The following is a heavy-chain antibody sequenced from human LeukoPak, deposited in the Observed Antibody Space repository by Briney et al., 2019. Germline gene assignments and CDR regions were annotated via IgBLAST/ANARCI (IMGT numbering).Heavy chain of an antibody. CDR2: IYHSGST. Sequence: SETLSLTCTVSGYSISSGYYWGWIRPPPGKGLEWIGRIYHSGSTYYNPSLKSRVTISVDTSKNQFSLKLSSVTAADTAVYYCARVGVVVTAILNDYWGQGTLVTVSS. CDR1: GYSISSGYY. CDR3: ARVGVVVTAILNDY. D-gene: IGHD2-21*02. J-gene: IGHJ4*02. V-gene: IGHV4-38-2*02.